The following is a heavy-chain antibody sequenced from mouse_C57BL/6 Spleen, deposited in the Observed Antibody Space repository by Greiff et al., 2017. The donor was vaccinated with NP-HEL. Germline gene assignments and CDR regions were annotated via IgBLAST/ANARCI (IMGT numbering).Heavy chain of an antibody. CDR2: ISGGGGNT. CDR3: ASHYYGSSYGYFDV. Sequence: EVQLVESGGGLVKPGGSLKLSCAASGFTFSSYTMSWVRQTPEKRLEWVATISGGGGNTYYPDSVKGRFTISRDNAKNTLYLQMSSLRSEDTALYYCASHYYGSSYGYFDVWGTGTTVTVSS. V-gene: IGHV5-9*01. D-gene: IGHD1-1*01. CDR1: GFTFSSYT. J-gene: IGHJ1*03.